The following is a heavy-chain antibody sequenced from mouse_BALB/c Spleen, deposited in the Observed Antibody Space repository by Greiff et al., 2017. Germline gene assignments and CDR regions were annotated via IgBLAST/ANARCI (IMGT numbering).Heavy chain of an antibody. D-gene: IGHD2-1*01. CDR1: GYTFTSYW. Sequence: QVQLQQPGAELVKPGAPVKLSCKASGYTFTSYWMNWVKQRPGRGLEWIGRIDPSDSETHYNQKFKDKATLTVDKSSSTAYIQLSSLTSEDSAVYYCARWGNAYWYFDVWGAGTTVTVSS. J-gene: IGHJ1*01. CDR2: IDPSDSET. CDR3: ARWGNAYWYFDV. V-gene: IGHV1-69*02.